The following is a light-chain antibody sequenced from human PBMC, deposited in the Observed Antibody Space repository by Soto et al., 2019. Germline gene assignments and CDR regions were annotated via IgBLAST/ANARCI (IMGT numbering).Light chain of an antibody. CDR2: GAS. Sequence: EIVMTQSAATLSASPGEGVTLSCMASQSVRSNLAWYQQKPGQAPRLLIYGASTRATGIPARFSGSGSGTEFTLTISSLQSEDFAVYYCQQYYNWPRTFGQGPRLEIK. V-gene: IGKV3-15*01. J-gene: IGKJ5*01. CDR1: QSVRSN. CDR3: QQYYNWPRT.